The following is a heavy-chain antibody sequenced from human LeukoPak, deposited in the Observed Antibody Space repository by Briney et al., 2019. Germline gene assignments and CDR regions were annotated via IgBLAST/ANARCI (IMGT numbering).Heavy chain of an antibody. D-gene: IGHD2-15*01. Sequence: PGGSLRLSCAASGFTFSSYWMSWVRQAPGKGLEWVANIKQDGSEKYYVDSVKGRFTISRDNAKNSLYLQMNSLRAEDTAVYYCARDIVVVVAATGRHNWFDPWGQGTLVTVSS. V-gene: IGHV3-7*01. CDR1: GFTFSSYW. J-gene: IGHJ5*02. CDR2: IKQDGSEK. CDR3: ARDIVVVVAATGRHNWFDP.